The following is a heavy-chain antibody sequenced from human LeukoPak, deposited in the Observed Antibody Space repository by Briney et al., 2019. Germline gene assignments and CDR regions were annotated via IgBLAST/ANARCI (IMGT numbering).Heavy chain of an antibody. CDR2: ISSSSSYI. V-gene: IGHV3-21*01. CDR3: ARGSRSAHDAFDI. J-gene: IGHJ3*02. D-gene: IGHD6-25*01. Sequence: GGSLRLSCAASGFTFSSYSMNWVRQAPGKGLEWVSSISSSSSYIYYADSVKGRFTISRDNAKNSLYLQMNSLRAEDTAVYYCARGSRSAHDAFDIWGQGTMVTVSS. CDR1: GFTFSSYS.